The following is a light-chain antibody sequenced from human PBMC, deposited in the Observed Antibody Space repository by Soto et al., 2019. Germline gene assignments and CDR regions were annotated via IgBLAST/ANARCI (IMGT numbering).Light chain of an antibody. CDR3: RSYTSSSTVV. CDR2: EVS. J-gene: IGLJ1*01. CDR1: SSDVGSYNR. V-gene: IGLV2-18*02. Sequence: QSALTQPPSVSGSPGQSVTISCTGTSSDVGSYNRVSWYQQPPGTAPKLIIYEVSNRPSGVPDRFSGSKSGNTASLTISGLQAEDEADYYCRSYTSSSTVVFGAGTKLTVL.